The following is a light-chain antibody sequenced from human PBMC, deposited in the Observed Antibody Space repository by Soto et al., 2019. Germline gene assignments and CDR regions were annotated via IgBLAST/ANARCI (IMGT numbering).Light chain of an antibody. CDR2: GAS. Sequence: EVVLTQSPGTLSLSPGARATLSCRASQTVSSSHLAWYQQKPGQAPRLLIYGASDRATDIPDRFSGSGSGTDFTLTISRLEPEDFAVYYCHHFGSSPPKYTFGQRTKLEIK. J-gene: IGKJ2*01. CDR1: QTVSSSH. CDR3: HHFGSSPPKYT. V-gene: IGKV3-20*01.